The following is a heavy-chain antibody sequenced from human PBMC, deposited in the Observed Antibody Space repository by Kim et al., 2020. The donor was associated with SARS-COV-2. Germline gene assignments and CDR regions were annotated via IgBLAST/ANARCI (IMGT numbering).Heavy chain of an antibody. V-gene: IGHV1-24*01. CDR1: GYTLTELS. J-gene: IGHJ4*02. CDR2: FDPEDGET. D-gene: IGHD3-22*01. CDR3: ATGRDYYDSSGYWRFDY. Sequence: ASVKVSCKVSGYTLTELSMHWVRQAPGKGLEWMGGFDPEDGETIYAQKFQGRVTMTEDTSTDTAYMELSSLRSEDTAVYYCATGRDYYDSSGYWRFDYWGQGTLVTVSS.